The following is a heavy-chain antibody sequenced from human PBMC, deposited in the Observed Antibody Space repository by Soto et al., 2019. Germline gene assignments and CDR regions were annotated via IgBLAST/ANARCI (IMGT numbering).Heavy chain of an antibody. CDR3: TAAYSYSSSFDIDY. CDR1: GFTFSKAW. CDR2: IKSKADGGTI. Sequence: EVQLVESGGGLVKPGGSLRLSCAASGFTFSKAWMTWVRQAPGKGLEWVGRIKSKADGGTIDYAAPVKGRFTISRDDSKHTLYPQINSLKTEDSALYSCTAAYSYSSSFDIDYWGQGALVSVSS. J-gene: IGHJ4*02. D-gene: IGHD3-22*01. V-gene: IGHV3-15*01.